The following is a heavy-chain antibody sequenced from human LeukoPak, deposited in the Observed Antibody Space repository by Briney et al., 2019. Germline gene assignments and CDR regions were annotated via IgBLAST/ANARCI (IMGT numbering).Heavy chain of an antibody. CDR1: GFSFSSYA. CDR3: ASEFREDHSGSQYFQH. V-gene: IGHV3-30*04. CDR2: MSYDGNEK. Sequence: GGSLRPSCAASGFSFSSYAMHWVRQAPGKGLEWVAFMSYDGNEKHYADSVKGRFTISRDNSKNTLYLQMNSLRAEDTAVYFCASEFREDHSGSQYFQHWGQGTLVSVSS. D-gene: IGHD5-12*01. J-gene: IGHJ1*01.